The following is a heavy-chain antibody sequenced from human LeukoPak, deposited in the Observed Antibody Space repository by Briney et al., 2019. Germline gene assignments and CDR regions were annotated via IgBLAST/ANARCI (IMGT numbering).Heavy chain of an antibody. CDR2: IYYSGST. J-gene: IGHJ4*02. V-gene: IGHV4-59*01. Sequence: SETLSLTCTASGGSISSYYWSWIRQPPGKGLEWIGYIYYSGSTNYNPSLKSRVTISVDTSKNQFSLKLSSVTAADTAAYYCARVGYSGYVWGQGTLVTVSS. CDR3: ARVGYSGYV. CDR1: GGSISSYY. D-gene: IGHD5-12*01.